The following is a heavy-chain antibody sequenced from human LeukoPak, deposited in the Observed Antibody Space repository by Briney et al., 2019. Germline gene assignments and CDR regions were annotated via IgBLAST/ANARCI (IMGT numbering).Heavy chain of an antibody. D-gene: IGHD6-13*01. Sequence: GGSLRLSCAASGFTFSSYGMHWVRQAPGKGLEWVAFIRYDGSNKYYADSVKGRFTISRDNSKNTLYLQMNSLRAEDTAVYYCARGGIAAAGTPVGYWGQGTLVTVSS. CDR2: IRYDGSNK. J-gene: IGHJ4*02. CDR3: ARGGIAAAGTPVGY. V-gene: IGHV3-30*02. CDR1: GFTFSSYG.